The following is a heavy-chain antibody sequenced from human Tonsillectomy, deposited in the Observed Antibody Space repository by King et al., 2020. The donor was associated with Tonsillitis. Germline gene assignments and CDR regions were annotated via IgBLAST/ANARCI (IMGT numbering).Heavy chain of an antibody. CDR2: ISAYNGNT. CDR3: ARDPLGFYVSSGYIDY. Sequence: VQLVQSGAEVKKPGASVKVSCKASGYTFRSYGISWVRQAPGQGLQWMGWISAYNGNTNYAQKVQGRVTMTTDTSTSTAYMELRSLRSDDPAVYYCARDPLGFYVSSGYIDYWGQGTLVTVSS. V-gene: IGHV1-18*01. D-gene: IGHD3-22*01. J-gene: IGHJ4*02. CDR1: GYTFRSYG.